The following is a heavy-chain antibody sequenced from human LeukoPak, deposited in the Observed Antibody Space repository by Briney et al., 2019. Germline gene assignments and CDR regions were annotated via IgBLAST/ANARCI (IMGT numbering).Heavy chain of an antibody. CDR3: ARARYSGYNDPPDYYYYYMDV. D-gene: IGHD5-12*01. CDR2: IKQDGSEK. J-gene: IGHJ6*03. V-gene: IGHV3-7*04. Sequence: PGGSLRLSCAASGFTFSSYWMSWVRQAPGKGLEWVANIKQDGSEKYYVDSVKGRFTISRDNTKNSLYLQMNSLRAEDTAVYYCARARYSGYNDPPDYYYYYMDVWGKGTTVTVSS. CDR1: GFTFSSYW.